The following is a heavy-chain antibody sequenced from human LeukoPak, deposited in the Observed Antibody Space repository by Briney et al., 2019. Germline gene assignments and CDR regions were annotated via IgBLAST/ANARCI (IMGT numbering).Heavy chain of an antibody. CDR2: INPNSGGT. V-gene: IGHV1-2*02. J-gene: IGHJ4*02. Sequence: GASVKVSCKASGYTFTGYYMHWVRQVPGQGLEWMGWINPNSGGTNYAQKFQGRVTMTRDTSISTAYMELRSLRSDDTAVYYCARMDGVLRYFDWSNREYYFDYWGQGTLVTVSS. CDR1: GYTFTGYY. CDR3: ARMDGVLRYFDWSNREYYFDY. D-gene: IGHD3-9*01.